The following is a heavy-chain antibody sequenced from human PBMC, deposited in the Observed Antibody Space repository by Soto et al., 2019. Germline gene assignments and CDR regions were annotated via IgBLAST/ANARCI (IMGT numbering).Heavy chain of an antibody. CDR3: ARLEGLATTSYYFEF. CDR1: YEKINNHDGY. J-gene: IGHJ4*02. V-gene: IGHV4-39*01. D-gene: IGHD3-9*01. Sequence: SQTMSLPYCVAYEKINNHDGYCVCIRQPPGTGLEWIGSIYYRGNAYYNPSLQTRVTISLDKSKSQFSLKLNSVTAADSAVYFCARLEGLATTSYYFEFWGQGAFVTVS. CDR2: IYYRGNA.